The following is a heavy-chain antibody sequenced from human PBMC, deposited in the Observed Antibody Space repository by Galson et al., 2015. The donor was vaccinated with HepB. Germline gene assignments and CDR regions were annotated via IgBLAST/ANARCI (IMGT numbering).Heavy chain of an antibody. CDR2: IWYDGSNK. Sequence: SLRLSCAASGFTFSSYGMHWVRQAPGKGLEWVAVIWYDGSNKYYADSVKGRFTISRDNSKNTLYLQMNSLRAEGTAVYYCARIAGGGYYLNYWGQGTLVTVSS. CDR3: ARIAGGGYYLNY. V-gene: IGHV3-33*01. CDR1: GFTFSSYG. J-gene: IGHJ4*02. D-gene: IGHD3-22*01.